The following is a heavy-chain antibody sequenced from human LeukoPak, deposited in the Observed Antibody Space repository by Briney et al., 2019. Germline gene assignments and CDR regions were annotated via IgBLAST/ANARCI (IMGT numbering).Heavy chain of an antibody. D-gene: IGHD2-2*01. CDR2: INPNSGGT. V-gene: IGHV1-2*02. Sequence: ASVKVSCKASGYTFTGYYMHWVRQAPGQGLEWMGWINPNSGGTNYAQKFQGRVTMTRDTSISTAYMELSRLRSDDTAVYYCARVLPVVPAAPSPYGMDVWGQGTTVTVSS. J-gene: IGHJ6*02. CDR3: ARVLPVVPAAPSPYGMDV. CDR1: GYTFTGYY.